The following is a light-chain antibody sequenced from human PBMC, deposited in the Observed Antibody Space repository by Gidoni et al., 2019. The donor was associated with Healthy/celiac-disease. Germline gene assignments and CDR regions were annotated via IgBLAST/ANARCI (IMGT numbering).Light chain of an antibody. V-gene: IGKV3-11*01. Sequence: EIVLIPPPATLSSSPGERATPSCRASQSVSSYFAWYQQKPGQPPRLLIYDASNRATGIPARFSGGGSGTDFTLTISSLEHEDFAFYYCQQSNNWPYTFGQGTKLEIK. CDR2: DAS. CDR3: QQSNNWPYT. J-gene: IGKJ2*01. CDR1: QSVSSY.